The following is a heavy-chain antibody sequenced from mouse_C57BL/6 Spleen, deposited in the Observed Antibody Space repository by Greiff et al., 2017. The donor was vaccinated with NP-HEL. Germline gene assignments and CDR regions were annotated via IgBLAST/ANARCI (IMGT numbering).Heavy chain of an antibody. J-gene: IGHJ2*01. CDR3: TTIRTDY. V-gene: IGHV14-4*01. Sequence: EVQRVESGAELVRPGASVKLSCTASGFNIKDDYMHWVKQRPGQGLEWIGCIDPENGDTEYASKFQGKATITADTSSNTAYLQLSSLTSEDTAGYYCTTIRTDYWGQGTTLTVSS. CDR2: IDPENGDT. CDR1: GFNIKDDY.